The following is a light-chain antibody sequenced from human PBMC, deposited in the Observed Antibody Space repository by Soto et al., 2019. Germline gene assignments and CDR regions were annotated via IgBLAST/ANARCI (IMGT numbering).Light chain of an antibody. J-gene: IGKJ1*01. CDR2: AAS. CDR3: QQSGDTPPWT. Sequence: DIQMTQSPSSLSASVGDRVIITCRASQSIRKYLNWYQHKPGKVPTLLIYAASSLQSGVPSRFSGSGYGTEFTLTLTRVHPEDFATYYCQQSGDTPPWTLGNGTTVNIK. CDR1: QSIRKY. V-gene: IGKV1-39*01.